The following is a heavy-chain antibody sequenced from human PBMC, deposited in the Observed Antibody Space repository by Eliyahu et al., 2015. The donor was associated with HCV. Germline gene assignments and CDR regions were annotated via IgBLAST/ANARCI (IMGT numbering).Heavy chain of an antibody. D-gene: IGHD6-13*01. J-gene: IGHJ6*02. CDR1: GFPFXSXS. V-gene: IGHV3-48*02. Sequence: EVQLVESGGGLVQPGGSLRLSCAASGFPFXSXSMNWVRQAPGKGLEWVSYISSSSSTIYYADSVKGRFTISRDNAKNSLYLQMNSLRDEDTAVYYCARDQGSSWSYYYYGMDVWGQGTTVTVSS. CDR2: ISSSSSTI. CDR3: ARDQGSSWSYYYYGMDV.